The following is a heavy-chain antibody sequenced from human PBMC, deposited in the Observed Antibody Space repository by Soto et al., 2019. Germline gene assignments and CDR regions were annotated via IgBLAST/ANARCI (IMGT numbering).Heavy chain of an antibody. J-gene: IGHJ6*02. D-gene: IGHD5-18*01. CDR3: ARNTAMVHLPYYYYGMDV. CDR2: IIPIFGIA. Sequence: EASVKVSCKASGGTFSSYAISWVRQAPGQGLEWMGGIIPIFGIANYAQKFQGRVTITADESTSTAYMELSSLRSEDTAVYYCARNTAMVHLPYYYYGMDVWGQGTTVTVS. V-gene: IGHV1-69*13. CDR1: GGTFSSYA.